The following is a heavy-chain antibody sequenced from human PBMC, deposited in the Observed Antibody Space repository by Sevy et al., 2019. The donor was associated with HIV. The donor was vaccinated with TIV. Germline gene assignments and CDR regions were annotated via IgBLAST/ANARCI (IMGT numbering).Heavy chain of an antibody. D-gene: IGHD3-9*01. Sequence: ASVKVSCKASGYTFSDYYIHWVRRAPGGGLEWMGWVNPNGGGRDYAQKFQGRVTMTWDTSIGTAYMELRGLTSDDTAMYYCARDPDWRIPNYYMDVWGKGTTVTVSS. J-gene: IGHJ6*03. CDR2: VNPNGGGR. CDR1: GYTFSDYY. CDR3: ARDPDWRIPNYYMDV. V-gene: IGHV1-2*02.